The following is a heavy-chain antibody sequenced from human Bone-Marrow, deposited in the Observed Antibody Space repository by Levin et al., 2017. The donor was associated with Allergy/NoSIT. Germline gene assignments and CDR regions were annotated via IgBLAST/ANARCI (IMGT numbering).Heavy chain of an antibody. J-gene: IGHJ6*02. CDR2: ISYDGNEK. Sequence: SCAASGFPFSSYAMHWVRQAPGKGLHWVALISYDGNEKYYAESVKGRFTVSRDKSGNTPWLQMNSLRLEDTAVYYCAKVIHETGNYDDHYEYPMDVGGQGTPVTVSS. V-gene: IGHV3-30*18. CDR1: GFPFSSYA. D-gene: IGHD3-9*01. CDR3: AKVIHETGNYDDHYEYPMDV.